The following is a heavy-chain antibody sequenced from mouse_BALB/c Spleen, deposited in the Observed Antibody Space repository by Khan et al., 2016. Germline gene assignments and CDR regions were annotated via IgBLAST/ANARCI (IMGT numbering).Heavy chain of an antibody. D-gene: IGHD1-3*01. CDR2: ILPGSGNT. V-gene: IGHV1-9*01. CDR1: GYTFSDYW. CDR3: ARGGDNPFFDY. Sequence: QVQLKQSGAELMKPGASVKISCKATGYTFSDYWIEWFKQRPGHGLEWLGEILPGSGNTNYNEKCKGTAPFTADTSSTTAYMQLSSLTSEASAVYYCARGGDNPFFDYWGQGTTLTVSS. J-gene: IGHJ2*01.